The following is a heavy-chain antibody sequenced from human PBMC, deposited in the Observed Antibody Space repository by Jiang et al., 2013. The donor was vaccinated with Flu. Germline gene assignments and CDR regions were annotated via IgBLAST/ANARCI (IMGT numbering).Heavy chain of an antibody. CDR1: GFTFSSYA. Sequence: GGPLRLSCAASGFTFSSYAMSWVRQASRKGLEWVSAISGSGGSTYYADSVKGRFTISRDNSKNTLYLQMNSLRAEDTAVYYCAKTYSSYYYDNSDYYAAFDIWGQGTMVTVSS. CDR2: ISGSGGST. J-gene: IGHJ3*02. CDR3: AKTYSSYYYDNSDYYAAFDI. V-gene: IGHV3-23*01. D-gene: IGHD3-22*01.